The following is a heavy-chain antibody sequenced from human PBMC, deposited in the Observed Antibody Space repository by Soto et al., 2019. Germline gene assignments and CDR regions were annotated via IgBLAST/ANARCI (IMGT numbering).Heavy chain of an antibody. D-gene: IGHD6-25*01. Sequence: SETLSLTCTVSGGSISSGDYYWSWIRQPPGKGLEWIGYIYYSGSTYYNPSLKSRVTISVDTSKNQFSLKLSSVTAADTAVYYCAREPSRGYGGNSGYWGQGTLVTVSS. CDR3: AREPSRGYGGNSGY. J-gene: IGHJ4*02. CDR1: GGSISSGDYY. CDR2: IYYSGST. V-gene: IGHV4-30-4*01.